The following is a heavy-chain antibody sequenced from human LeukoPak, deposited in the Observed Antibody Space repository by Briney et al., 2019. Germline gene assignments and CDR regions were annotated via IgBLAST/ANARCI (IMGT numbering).Heavy chain of an antibody. CDR1: GYTXTSYY. Sequence: ASVKVSCKTSGYTXTSYYMHWVRQAPGQGLEWMGRINPIGGSTSYAQKFQGRVTVTRDTSTSTVYMELSSLRSEDTAVYYCAIYGELDCWGQGTLVTVSS. D-gene: IGHD4-17*01. CDR2: INPIGGST. CDR3: AIYGELDC. V-gene: IGHV1-46*01. J-gene: IGHJ4*02.